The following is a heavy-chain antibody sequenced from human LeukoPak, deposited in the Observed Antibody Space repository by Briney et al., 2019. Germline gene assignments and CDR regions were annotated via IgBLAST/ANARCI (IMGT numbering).Heavy chain of an antibody. CDR3: ASQPGFLYFDY. J-gene: IGHJ4*02. Sequence: SETLSLTCAVYGGSFSGYYWSWIRQPPGKGLEWIGEINHSGSTNYNPSLRSRVTISVDTSKNQFSLKLSSVTAADTAVYYCASQPGFLYFDYWGQGTLVTVSS. V-gene: IGHV4-34*01. CDR1: GGSFSGYY. D-gene: IGHD1-1*01. CDR2: INHSGST.